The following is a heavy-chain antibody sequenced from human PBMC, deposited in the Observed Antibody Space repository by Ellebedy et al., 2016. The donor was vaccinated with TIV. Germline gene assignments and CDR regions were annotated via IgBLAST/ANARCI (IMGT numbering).Heavy chain of an antibody. CDR3: TSITDQDSSGYYFDY. V-gene: IGHV1-2*02. D-gene: IGHD3-22*01. Sequence: AASVKVSCKASGYTFTGNYMNWVRQAPGQGLEWMGWINPNSGGTNYAQKFQGRVTMTEDTSTDTAYMELSSLRSEDTAVYYCTSITDQDSSGYYFDYWGQGTLVTVSS. CDR1: GYTFTGNY. CDR2: INPNSGGT. J-gene: IGHJ4*02.